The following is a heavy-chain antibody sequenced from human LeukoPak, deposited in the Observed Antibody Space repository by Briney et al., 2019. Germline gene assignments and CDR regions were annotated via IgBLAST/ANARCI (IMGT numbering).Heavy chain of an antibody. CDR3: ARGNYYRSGFLRGMDV. CDR2: ISYDGSNK. Sequence: GGSLRLSCAASGFTISSYAMHWVRQALGKGLEWVAVISYDGSNKYYAGSVKGRFTISKDSSKNTMYLQMNSLRTEDTAVYYCARGNYYRSGFLRGMDVWGQGTTVTVSS. D-gene: IGHD3-10*01. J-gene: IGHJ6*02. V-gene: IGHV3-30-3*01. CDR1: GFTISSYA.